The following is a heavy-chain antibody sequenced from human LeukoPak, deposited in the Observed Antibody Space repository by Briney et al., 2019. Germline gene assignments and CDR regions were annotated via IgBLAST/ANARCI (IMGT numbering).Heavy chain of an antibody. Sequence: GGSLRLSCAASGFTFSTYSMNWVRQAPGKGLEWVSFISSSSKYIYYAESMKGRFTISRDNAKNSLYLQMNSLRAEDTAVSYCARDSGYDFFDYWGQGTLVSVSS. J-gene: IGHJ4*02. CDR1: GFTFSTYS. CDR2: ISSSSKYI. D-gene: IGHD5-12*01. V-gene: IGHV3-21*01. CDR3: ARDSGYDFFDY.